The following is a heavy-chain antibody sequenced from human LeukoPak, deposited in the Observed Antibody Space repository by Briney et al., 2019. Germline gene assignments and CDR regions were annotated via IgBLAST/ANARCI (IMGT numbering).Heavy chain of an antibody. D-gene: IGHD1-26*01. V-gene: IGHV1-18*01. Sequence: ASVKVSCKASGGTFSSYAISWVRQAPGQGLEWMGWISAYNGNTNYAQKLQGRVTMTTDTSTSTAYMELRSLRSDDTAVYYCARDNMGATDAFDIWGQGTMVTVSS. CDR3: ARDNMGATDAFDI. J-gene: IGHJ3*02. CDR1: GGTFSSYA. CDR2: ISAYNGNT.